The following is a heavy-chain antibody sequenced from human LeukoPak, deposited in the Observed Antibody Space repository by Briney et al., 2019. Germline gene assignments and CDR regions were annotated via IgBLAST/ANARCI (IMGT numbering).Heavy chain of an antibody. CDR3: ARPPSRDGYNLGY. Sequence: PGESLRISCKGPGYSFTSYWIGWVRQMPGKGLEWMGIIYPGDSDTRYSPSFQGQVTISADKSISTAYLQWSSLKASDTAMYYCARPPSRDGYNLGYWGQGTLVTVSS. V-gene: IGHV5-51*01. D-gene: IGHD5-24*01. CDR2: IYPGDSDT. CDR1: GYSFTSYW. J-gene: IGHJ4*02.